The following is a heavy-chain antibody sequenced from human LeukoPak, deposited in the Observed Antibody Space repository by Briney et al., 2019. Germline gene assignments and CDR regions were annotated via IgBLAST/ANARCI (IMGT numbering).Heavy chain of an antibody. CDR3: AREGGPYRPLDY. CDR2: INPSGST. J-gene: IGHJ4*02. Sequence: PSQTLSLTCAVSGGSISSGGYSWNWIRQPPGKGLEWIGYINPSGSTYYNPSLKSRVTISVDRSKNQFSLQLTSVTAADTAVYYCAREGGPYRPLDYSGQGTLVTVSS. V-gene: IGHV4-30-2*01. CDR1: GGSISSGGYS.